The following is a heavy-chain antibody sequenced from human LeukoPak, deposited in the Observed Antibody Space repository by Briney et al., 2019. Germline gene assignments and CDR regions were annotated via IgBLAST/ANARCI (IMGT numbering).Heavy chain of an antibody. CDR3: ARDGTVVTANYYYNGMDV. V-gene: IGHV3-11*01. Sequence: GSLRLSCAASGFTFSDYYMSWIRQAPGKGLEWVSYISSSGSTIYYADSVKGRFTISRDNAKNSLYLQMNSLRAEDTAVYYCARDGTVVTANYYYNGMDVWGQGTTVTVSS. CDR1: GFTFSDYY. D-gene: IGHD2-21*02. CDR2: ISSSGSTI. J-gene: IGHJ6*02.